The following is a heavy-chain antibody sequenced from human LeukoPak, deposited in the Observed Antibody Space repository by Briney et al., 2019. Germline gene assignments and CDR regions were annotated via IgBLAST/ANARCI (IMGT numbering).Heavy chain of an antibody. D-gene: IGHD6-13*01. CDR3: TILLYSSSWLFDY. CDR1: GFTFSGSA. CDR2: IRSKANSYAT. V-gene: IGHV3-73*01. Sequence: GGSLRLSCAASGFTFSGSAMHWVRQASGKGLEWVGRIRSKANSYATAYAASVKGRFTISRDDSKNTAYLQMNSLKTEDTAVYYCTILLYSSSWLFDYWGQGTLVTVSS. J-gene: IGHJ4*02.